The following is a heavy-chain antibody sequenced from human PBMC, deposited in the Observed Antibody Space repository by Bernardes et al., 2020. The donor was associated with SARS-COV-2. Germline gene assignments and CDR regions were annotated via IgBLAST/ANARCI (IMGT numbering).Heavy chain of an antibody. CDR3: ARDLRQLVGAEKSAFDI. CDR1: GYTFTSYY. J-gene: IGHJ3*02. CDR2: INPSGGST. Sequence: ASVKVSCKASGYTFTSYYMHWVRQAPGQGLEWMGIINPSGGSTSYAQNFQGRVTMTRDTSTSTLYMELSSLRSEDTAVYYCARDLRQLVGAEKSAFDIWGQGTMVIVSS. V-gene: IGHV1-46*03. D-gene: IGHD1-26*01.